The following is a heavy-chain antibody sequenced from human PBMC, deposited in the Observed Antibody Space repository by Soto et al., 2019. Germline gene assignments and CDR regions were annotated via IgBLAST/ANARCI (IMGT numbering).Heavy chain of an antibody. J-gene: IGHJ5*02. CDR1: GFSLSTSGVG. V-gene: IGHV2-5*01. D-gene: IGHD2-15*01. Sequence: QITLKESGPTLVKPTQTLTLTCTFSGFSLSTSGVGVGWIRQPPGKALEWLALIYWNDDKRYSPSLKSRLTNTKDTSKNQVVLKMTNMDPVDTATYYCAHSLYCSGGSCYKGNWFDPWGQGTLVTVSS. CDR2: IYWNDDK. CDR3: AHSLYCSGGSCYKGNWFDP.